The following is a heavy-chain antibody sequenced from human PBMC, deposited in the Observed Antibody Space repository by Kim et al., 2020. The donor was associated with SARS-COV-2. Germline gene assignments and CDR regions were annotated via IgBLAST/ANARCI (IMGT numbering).Heavy chain of an antibody. CDR3: AKENAFDI. J-gene: IGHJ3*02. Sequence: GSIGYADSVKGRFTISRDNAKNSLYLQMNSLRAEDTALYYCAKENAFDIWGQGTMVTVSS. CDR2: GSI. V-gene: IGHV3-9*01.